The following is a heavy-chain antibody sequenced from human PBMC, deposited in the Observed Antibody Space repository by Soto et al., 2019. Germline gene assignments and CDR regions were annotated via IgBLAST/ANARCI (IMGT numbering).Heavy chain of an antibody. V-gene: IGHV3-30*18. D-gene: IGHD5-12*01. CDR1: GFTFSTYG. CDR3: AKDSRGLRGYPAY. Sequence: GGSLRLSCAASGFTFSTYGIHWVRQAPGKGLAWVAVISDDGSSKYYADSVKGRFTISRDNSKKTVYLQMNTLRAEDTALYYCAKDSRGLRGYPAYWGQGTLVTVSS. J-gene: IGHJ4*02. CDR2: ISDDGSSK.